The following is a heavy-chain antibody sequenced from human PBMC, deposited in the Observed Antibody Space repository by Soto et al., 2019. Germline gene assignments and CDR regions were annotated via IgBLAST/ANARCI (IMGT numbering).Heavy chain of an antibody. CDR2: ISAYNGNT. J-gene: IGHJ4*02. Sequence: ASVKVSCKTSGYTFSNYGINWVRQAPGQGLEWMGWISAYNGNTNFAQKLQGRVSLTTDTSSTTAYMELRSLTSDDTAVYYCAKDRVPNDSSGYYSILTDSWGQGTVVTVSS. D-gene: IGHD3-22*01. CDR3: AKDRVPNDSSGYYSILTDS. CDR1: GYTFSNYG. V-gene: IGHV1-18*01.